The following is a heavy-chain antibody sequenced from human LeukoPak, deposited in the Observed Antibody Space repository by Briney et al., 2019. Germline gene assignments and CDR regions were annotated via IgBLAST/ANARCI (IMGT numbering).Heavy chain of an antibody. D-gene: IGHD3-10*01. CDR1: GYTFTSYY. CDR3: ARDTSQHGSGSSYGY. CDR2: INPSGGST. Sequence: ASVKVSCKASGYTFTSYYMHWVRQAPGQGLEWMGIINPSGGSTSYAQKFQGRVTMTRDTSTSTVYMELSSLRSEDTAVYYCARDTSQHGSGSSYGYWGQGTLVTVSS. J-gene: IGHJ4*02. V-gene: IGHV1-46*01.